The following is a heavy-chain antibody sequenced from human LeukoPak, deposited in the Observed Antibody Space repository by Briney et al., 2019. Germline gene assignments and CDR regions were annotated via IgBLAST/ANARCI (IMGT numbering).Heavy chain of an antibody. CDR2: IYTSGST. D-gene: IGHD3-3*01. Sequence: SETLSLTCTVSGGSISSYYWSWIRQPAGKGLEGIGRIYTSGSTNYNPSLKSRVTMSVDTSKNQFSLKLSSVTAADTAVYYCARDFITIFGEEDGFDPWGQGTLVTVSS. CDR1: GGSISSYY. CDR3: ARDFITIFGEEDGFDP. V-gene: IGHV4-4*07. J-gene: IGHJ5*02.